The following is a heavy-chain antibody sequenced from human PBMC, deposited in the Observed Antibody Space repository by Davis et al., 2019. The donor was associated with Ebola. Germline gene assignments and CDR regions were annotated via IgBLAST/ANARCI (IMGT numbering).Heavy chain of an antibody. D-gene: IGHD2-2*01. CDR1: GGSISSYY. CDR2: IYYSGST. V-gene: IGHV4-59*01. Sequence: MPSETLSLTCTVSGGSISSYYWSWIRQPPGKGLEWIGYIYYSGSTNYNPSLKSRVTISVDKSKNQFSLKLSSVTAADTAVYYCARAIVVAPFDPWGQGTLVTVSS. J-gene: IGHJ5*02. CDR3: ARAIVVAPFDP.